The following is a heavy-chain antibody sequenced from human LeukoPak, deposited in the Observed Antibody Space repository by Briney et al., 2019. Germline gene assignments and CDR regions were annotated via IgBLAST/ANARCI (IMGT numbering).Heavy chain of an antibody. CDR1: GGTFSSYA. V-gene: IGHV1-69*01. D-gene: IGHD2-2*02. CDR3: ARRSLPAAIPAKVNAFDI. J-gene: IGHJ3*02. Sequence: GASVKVSCKASGGTFSSYAISWVRQAPGQGLEWMGGIIPIFGTANYAQKFQGRVTITADESTSTAYMELSSLRSEDTAVYYCARRSLPAAIPAKVNAFDIWGQGTMVTVSS. CDR2: IIPIFGTA.